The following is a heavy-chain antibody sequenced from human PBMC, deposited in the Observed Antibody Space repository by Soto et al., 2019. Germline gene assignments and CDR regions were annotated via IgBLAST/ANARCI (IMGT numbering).Heavy chain of an antibody. D-gene: IGHD1-7*01. CDR1: GFTFETYA. Sequence: GGSLRLSCAASGFTFETYAMHWVRQAPGKGLEWVAVISYDGSNKYYADSVKGRFTISRDNSKNTLYLQMNSLRAEDTAVYYCARWYNWNYYFDYWGQGTLVTVSS. CDR2: ISYDGSNK. V-gene: IGHV3-30*19. J-gene: IGHJ4*02. CDR3: ARWYNWNYYFDY.